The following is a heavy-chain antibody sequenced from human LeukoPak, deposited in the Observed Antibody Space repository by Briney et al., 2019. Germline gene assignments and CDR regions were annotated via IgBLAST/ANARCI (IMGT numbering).Heavy chain of an antibody. Sequence: ASVKVSCKASGYPFRSYVIHWLRQAPGQNLEWIGWINPANGNTKYSRNFQGRVTITRDTSASAVYMELSSLTYEDTAVYFCARDGYDADGYLDYWGQGALVPVSS. V-gene: IGHV1-3*01. D-gene: IGHD5-18*01. CDR2: INPANGNT. CDR1: GYPFRSYV. CDR3: ARDGYDADGYLDY. J-gene: IGHJ4*02.